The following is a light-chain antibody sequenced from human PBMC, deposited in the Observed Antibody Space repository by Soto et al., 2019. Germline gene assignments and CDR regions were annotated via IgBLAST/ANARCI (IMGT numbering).Light chain of an antibody. CDR3: MQATEYPPYT. V-gene: IGKV2-24*01. CDR1: QSLLHSDGETY. CDR2: KIS. J-gene: IGKJ2*01. Sequence: DIVLTQTPLSSPVTLGQPASISCRSSQSLLHSDGETYLSWLQQRPGQPPRLLIYKISNRFSGXPXRSXGSGAGTDFTLKISRVEAEDVGIYYCMQATEYPPYTFGQGTKLEIK.